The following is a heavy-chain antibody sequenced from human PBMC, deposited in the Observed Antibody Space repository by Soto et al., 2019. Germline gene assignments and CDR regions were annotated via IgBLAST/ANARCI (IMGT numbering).Heavy chain of an antibody. CDR1: GGTFSSYT. CDR2: IIPILGIA. D-gene: IGHD2-2*01. J-gene: IGHJ5*02. CDR3: ARVKNLGYCSSTSCLNWFDP. Sequence: SVKVSCKASGGTFSSYTISWVRQAPGQGLEWMGRIIPILGIANYAQKFQGRVTITADKSTSTAYMELSSLRSEDTAVYYCARVKNLGYCSSTSCLNWFDPWGQGTLVTVSS. V-gene: IGHV1-69*02.